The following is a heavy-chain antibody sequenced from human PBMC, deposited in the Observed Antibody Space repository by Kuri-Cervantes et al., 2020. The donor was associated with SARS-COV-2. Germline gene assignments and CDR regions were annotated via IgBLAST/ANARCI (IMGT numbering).Heavy chain of an antibody. Sequence: SETLSLTCTVSGGSISSSSYYWGWIRQPPGKGLEWIGSIYYSGSTYYNPSLKSRVTISVDTSKNQFSLKLSSATAADTAVYYCARETYEPLGTIFGVPGVPYFDYWGQGTLVTVSS. V-gene: IGHV4-39*07. CDR1: GGSISSSSYY. J-gene: IGHJ4*02. CDR3: ARETYEPLGTIFGVPGVPYFDY. D-gene: IGHD3-3*01. CDR2: IYYSGST.